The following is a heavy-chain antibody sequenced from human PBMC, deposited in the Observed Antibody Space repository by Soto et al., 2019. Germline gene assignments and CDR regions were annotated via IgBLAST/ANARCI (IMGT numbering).Heavy chain of an antibody. J-gene: IGHJ4*02. CDR1: GYSFISHY. D-gene: IGHD2-2*01. CDR2: INPSGCSA. CDR3: ARDYLSSKLSLSYFDF. Sequence: QVQLVQSGAEVTRPGASVKVSCKASGYSFISHYIHWVRQAPGQGLEWMGFINPSGCSATLAQKFQGRVTMTRDTYTTTVYMELSSLRSEDAAVYYCARDYLSSKLSLSYFDFWGQGTLVTVSS. V-gene: IGHV1-46*01.